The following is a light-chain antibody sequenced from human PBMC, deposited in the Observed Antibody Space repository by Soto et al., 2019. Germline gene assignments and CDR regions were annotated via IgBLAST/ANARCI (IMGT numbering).Light chain of an antibody. CDR3: SSYADSNNLI. Sequence: SALPQPPSGSGSPGQSVTISCTGTSTDVGGYNYVSWYQQHPGKAPKLMIYEVSKRPSGVPDRFSGSKSGNTASLTVSGLQAEDEANYYCSSYADSNNLIFGGGTKVTVL. CDR1: STDVGGYNY. V-gene: IGLV2-8*01. J-gene: IGLJ2*01. CDR2: EVS.